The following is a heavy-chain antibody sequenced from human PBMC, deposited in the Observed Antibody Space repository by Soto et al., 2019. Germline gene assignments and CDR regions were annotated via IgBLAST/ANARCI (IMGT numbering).Heavy chain of an antibody. Sequence: QVQLQESGPGLLKASQTLSLTCSVFGGSVSTGDFYWSWIRQPPGKGLEWIGYIYYSGSSYYHPSLKSRVVISVDASKNQFSLNLRSVTAADTTIYFSAPGILDHCGHFDYWGRGTLFDVSS. J-gene: IGHJ4*02. CDR3: APGILDHCGHFDY. CDR2: IYYSGSS. CDR1: GGSVSTGDFY. D-gene: IGHD3-3*01. V-gene: IGHV4-30-4*01.